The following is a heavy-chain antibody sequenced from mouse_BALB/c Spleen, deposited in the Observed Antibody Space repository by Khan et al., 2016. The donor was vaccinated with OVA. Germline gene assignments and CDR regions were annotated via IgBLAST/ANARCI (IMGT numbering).Heavy chain of an antibody. CDR1: GFSLTNYG. J-gene: IGHJ4*01. CDR2: IWSDGST. V-gene: IGHV2-6*02. Sequence: QVQLKQSGPGLVAPSQSLSITCTVSGFSLTNYGVHWVRQPPGKGLEWLVVIWSDGSTNYNSVLKSRLSISKDNSKSKVFLKMNSLQTDDTAIYYCARWFDGYSSLYAMDYWGQGTSVTVSS. CDR3: ARWFDGYSSLYAMDY. D-gene: IGHD2-3*01.